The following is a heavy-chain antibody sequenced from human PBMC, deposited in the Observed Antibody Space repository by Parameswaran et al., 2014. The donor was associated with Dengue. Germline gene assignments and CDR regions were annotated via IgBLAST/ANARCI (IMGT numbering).Heavy chain of an antibody. V-gene: IGHV1-69*04. CDR2: IIPILGIA. Sequence: WVRQAPGQGLEWMGRIIPILGIANYAQKFQGRVTITADKSTSTAYMELSSLRSEDTAVYYCARDLPAASWGYYYGMDVWGQGTTVTVSS. CDR3: ARDLPAASWGYYYGMDV. D-gene: IGHD3-16*01. J-gene: IGHJ6*02.